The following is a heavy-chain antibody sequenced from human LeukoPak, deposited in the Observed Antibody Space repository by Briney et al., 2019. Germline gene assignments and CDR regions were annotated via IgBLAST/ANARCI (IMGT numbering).Heavy chain of an antibody. CDR1: GYTFIGYY. J-gene: IGHJ6*02. CDR3: VRAPADPLRPFGMNV. V-gene: IGHV1-18*04. CDR2: ISGYNGDT. Sequence: ASVKVSCKASGYTFIGYYMHWVRQAPGQGLEWMGWISGYNGDTNYAQRFQGRVTMTTDSSTSTGYMELKNLRSDDTATFYCVRAPADPLRPFGMNVWGQGTTVIVSS. D-gene: IGHD3-16*01.